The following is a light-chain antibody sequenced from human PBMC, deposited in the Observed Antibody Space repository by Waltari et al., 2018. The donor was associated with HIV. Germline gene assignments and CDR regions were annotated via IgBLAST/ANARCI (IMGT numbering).Light chain of an antibody. J-gene: IGLJ1*01. CDR3: SSFSSSSTPYV. CDR2: EVS. CDR1: TSDVGGYNY. V-gene: IGLV2-14*01. Sequence: QSGLTQPASVSGSPGQPLTISCTGTTSDVGGYNYVSWYQQHPGKAPKLIIYEVSNRPSGVSTRFSGSKSCNTASLTISGLQPEDETDYYCSSFSSSSTPYVFGTGTKVTVL.